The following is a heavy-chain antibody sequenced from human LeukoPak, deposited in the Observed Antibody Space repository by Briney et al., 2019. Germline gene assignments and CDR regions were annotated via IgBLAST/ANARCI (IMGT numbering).Heavy chain of an antibody. Sequence: SETLPLTCTVSGCSISRYYWSWMRQPPGKGLEWIGYIYYSESTNYNPSLKSRVTISLDTSKNQFSLKLSSVTAADTAVYYCARQTGYGLVSFDCWGQGTLVTVSS. J-gene: IGHJ4*02. CDR1: GCSISRYY. CDR3: ARQTGYGLVSFDC. D-gene: IGHD3-10*01. CDR2: IYYSEST. V-gene: IGHV4-59*08.